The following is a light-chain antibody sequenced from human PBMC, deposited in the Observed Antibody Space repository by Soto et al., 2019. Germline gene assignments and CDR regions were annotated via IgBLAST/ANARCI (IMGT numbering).Light chain of an antibody. Sequence: EIVLTQSPATLSLSPGERATLSCRASQSVSSSLAWYQQKPGQAPRLLIYDASNRATGIPARFSGSGSGTDFTLTISSLEPEDFAVYYCQQRSNWPRTWTFGQGTKVEIK. CDR3: QQRSNWPRTWT. J-gene: IGKJ1*01. CDR1: QSVSSS. CDR2: DAS. V-gene: IGKV3-11*01.